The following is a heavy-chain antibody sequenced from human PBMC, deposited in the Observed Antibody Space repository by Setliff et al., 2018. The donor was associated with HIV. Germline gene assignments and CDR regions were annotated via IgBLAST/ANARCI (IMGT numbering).Heavy chain of an antibody. CDR2: IYYTGST. CDR3: TSGTFHNGLDCFDF. CDR1: GDSVNDRSYF. Sequence: SETLSLTCTVSGDSVNDRSYFWNWIRQPPGKGLEWIGYIYYTGSTNYDPSLKSRVTISLDTSKDQFSLKLSSVTAADTAIYYYTSGTFHNGLDCFDFWGQGTMVTVSS. D-gene: IGHD3-10*01. J-gene: IGHJ3*01. V-gene: IGHV4-61*01.